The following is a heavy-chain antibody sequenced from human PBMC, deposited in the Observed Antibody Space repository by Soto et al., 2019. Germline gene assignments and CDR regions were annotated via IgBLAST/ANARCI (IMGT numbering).Heavy chain of an antibody. V-gene: IGHV3-23*01. CDR2: ISVTPGIT. CDR3: SKWSGYGDL. J-gene: IGHJ4*02. CDR1: GFTMSTYS. Sequence: EMQLLESGGGLVQPGGSLRLSCAASGFTMSTYSVTWVRQAPGKGLEWVSGISVTPGITFYADSVKGRVTISRDSSNNAVYLQMNSLRAEDTARYFCSKWSGYGDLWGQGTLVTVSS. D-gene: IGHD5-12*01.